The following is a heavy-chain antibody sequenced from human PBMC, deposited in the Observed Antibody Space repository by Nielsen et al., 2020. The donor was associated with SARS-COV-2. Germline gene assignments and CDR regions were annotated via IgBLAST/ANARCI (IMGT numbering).Heavy chain of an antibody. CDR1: GGSFSGYY. V-gene: IGHV4-34*01. CDR3: ARGPYYDSSGYYYYFDY. D-gene: IGHD3-22*01. J-gene: IGHJ4*02. Sequence: SETLSLTCAVYGGSFSGYYWSWIRQPPGKGLEWIGEINHSGSTNYNPSLKSRVTISVDTSKNQFSLKLSPVTAADTAVYYCARGPYYDSSGYYYYFDYWGQGTLVTVSS. CDR2: INHSGST.